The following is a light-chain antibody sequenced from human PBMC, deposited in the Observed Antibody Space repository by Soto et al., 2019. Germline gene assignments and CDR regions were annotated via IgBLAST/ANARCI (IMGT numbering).Light chain of an antibody. CDR2: AAS. Sequence: ESVLTQSPGSLSLSPGERATLSCRASQSVSSNYLACYQHKPGQAPRLLIYAASSRATGIPARFSGSGSGTDFTLTISRLEPEDFAVYYCQHYGSSLPITFGQGTRLEIK. J-gene: IGKJ5*01. V-gene: IGKV3-20*01. CDR1: QSVSSNY. CDR3: QHYGSSLPIT.